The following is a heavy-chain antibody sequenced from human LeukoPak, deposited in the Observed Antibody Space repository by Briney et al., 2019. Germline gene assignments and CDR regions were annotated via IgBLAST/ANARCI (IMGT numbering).Heavy chain of an antibody. CDR1: GYTFTSYY. J-gene: IGHJ3*02. V-gene: IGHV1-46*01. CDR3: ARAADDFDAFDI. Sequence: ASVKVSCKASGYTFTSYYMHWVRQAPGQGLEWMGIINPSAGSTSYAQKFQGRVTMTRDMSTTTVYMELSRLRSDDTAVYYCARAADDFDAFDIWGQGTMVTVSS. D-gene: IGHD3-3*01. CDR2: INPSAGST.